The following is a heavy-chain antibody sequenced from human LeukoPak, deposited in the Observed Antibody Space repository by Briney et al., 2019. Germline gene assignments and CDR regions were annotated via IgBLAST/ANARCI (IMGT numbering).Heavy chain of an antibody. D-gene: IGHD2/OR15-2a*01. Sequence: PGKSLRLSCAASGFTFSSYGMHWVRQAPGKGLEWVAVISSDGSSKYYIDSVKGRFTISRDNSKNTLFLQMNSLRAEDTAVYYCARGENSKTYPVSGYWGQGTLVTLSS. J-gene: IGHJ4*02. V-gene: IGHV3-30*03. CDR2: ISSDGSSK. CDR3: ARGENSKTYPVSGY. CDR1: GFTFSSYG.